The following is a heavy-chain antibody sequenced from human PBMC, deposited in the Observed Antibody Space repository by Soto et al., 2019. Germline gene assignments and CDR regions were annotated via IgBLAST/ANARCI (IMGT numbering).Heavy chain of an antibody. D-gene: IGHD1-26*01. CDR2: IYYMGRT. Sequence: SETLSLTCTVDSISTYYWNWIRQPPGKGLEWIGYIYYMGRTNYNSSLRSRVTMSIDTSKNQFSLKLSSVTTADTAIYYCARDPVGVTHFDYWGQGAPVTVSS. V-gene: IGHV4-59*01. CDR1: SISTYY. CDR3: ARDPVGVTHFDY. J-gene: IGHJ4*02.